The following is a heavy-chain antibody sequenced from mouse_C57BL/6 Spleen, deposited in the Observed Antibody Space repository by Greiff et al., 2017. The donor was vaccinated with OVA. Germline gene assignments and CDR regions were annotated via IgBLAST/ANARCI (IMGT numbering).Heavy chain of an antibody. CDR1: GYTFTSYW. Sequence: QVQLQQPGAELVRPGTSVKLSCKASGYTFTSYWMHWVKQRPGQGLEWIGVIDPSDSYTNYNQKFKGKATLTVDTSSSTAYMQLSSLTSEDSAVYYCARWGPEDSSGHYAMDYWGQGTSVTVSS. CDR2: IDPSDSYT. D-gene: IGHD3-2*02. V-gene: IGHV1-59*01. CDR3: ARWGPEDSSGHYAMDY. J-gene: IGHJ4*01.